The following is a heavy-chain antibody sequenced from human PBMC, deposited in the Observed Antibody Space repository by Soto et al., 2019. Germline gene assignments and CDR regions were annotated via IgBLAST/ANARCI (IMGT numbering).Heavy chain of an antibody. CDR3: ARGFLYEYGDYSILDAFDI. J-gene: IGHJ3*02. CDR2: INHSGST. V-gene: IGHV4-34*01. Sequence: QVQLQQWGAGLLKPSETLSLTCAVYGGSFSGYYWSWIRQPPGKGLEWIGEINHSGSTNYNPSLKSRVTISVDTSKNPFSLKLSSVTAADTAVYYCARGFLYEYGDYSILDAFDIWGQGTMVTVSS. CDR1: GGSFSGYY. D-gene: IGHD4-17*01.